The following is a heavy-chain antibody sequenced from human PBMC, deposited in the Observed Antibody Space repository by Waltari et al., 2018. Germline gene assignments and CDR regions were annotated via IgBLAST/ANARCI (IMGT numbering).Heavy chain of an antibody. CDR1: GGSISSGGYY. J-gene: IGHJ4*02. V-gene: IGHV4-31*03. CDR2: IYYSGST. D-gene: IGHD2-21*01. Sequence: QVQLQESGPGLVKPSQTLSLTCTVSGGSISSGGYYWSWIRQHPGKGLEWIGYIYYSGSTYYNPSLKSRVTISVDTSKNQFSLKLSSVTAADTAVYYCARVGHCGGDCYPFDYWGQGTLVTVSS. CDR3: ARVGHCGGDCYPFDY.